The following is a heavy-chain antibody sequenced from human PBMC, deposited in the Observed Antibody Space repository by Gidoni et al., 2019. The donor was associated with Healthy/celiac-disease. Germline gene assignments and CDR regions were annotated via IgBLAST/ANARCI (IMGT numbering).Heavy chain of an antibody. D-gene: IGHD2-15*01. CDR1: GFTFSSYA. J-gene: IGHJ4*02. CDR3: AREPSSGVLDY. CDR2: ISYDGSNK. V-gene: IGHV3-30-3*01. Sequence: QVQLVESGGVVVQPGRSLRLPCAASGFTFSSYAMHWVRQAPGKGLEWVAVISYDGSNKYYADSVKGRFTISRDNSKNTLYLQMNSLRAEDTAVYYCAREPSSGVLDYWGQGTLVTVSS.